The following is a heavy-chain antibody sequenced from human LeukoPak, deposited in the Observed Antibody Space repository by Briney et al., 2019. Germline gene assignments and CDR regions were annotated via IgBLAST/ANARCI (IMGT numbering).Heavy chain of an antibody. Sequence: KPSETLSLTCTVSGGSISSSSYYWGWIRQPPGKGLEWIGSIYYSGSTYYNPSLKSRVTISVDTSKNQFSLKLSSVTAADTAVYYCARDFDYDSSGYYDYWGQGTLVTVSS. CDR2: IYYSGST. D-gene: IGHD3-22*01. CDR3: ARDFDYDSSGYYDY. CDR1: GGSISSSSYY. V-gene: IGHV4-39*07. J-gene: IGHJ4*02.